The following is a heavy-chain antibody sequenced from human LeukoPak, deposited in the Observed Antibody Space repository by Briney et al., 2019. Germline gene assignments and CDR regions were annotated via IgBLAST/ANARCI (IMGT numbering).Heavy chain of an antibody. Sequence: GGSLRLSRAASRFTFNTYSMNWVRQAPGKGLEWVSFISRVISTVYYADSVKGRFTISRDNAKNSMYLQMNSLRVEDTAVYYCARGSSWLDYWGQGILVTVSS. D-gene: IGHD6-13*01. CDR2: ISRVISTV. CDR1: RFTFNTYS. J-gene: IGHJ4*02. CDR3: ARGSSWLDY. V-gene: IGHV3-48*01.